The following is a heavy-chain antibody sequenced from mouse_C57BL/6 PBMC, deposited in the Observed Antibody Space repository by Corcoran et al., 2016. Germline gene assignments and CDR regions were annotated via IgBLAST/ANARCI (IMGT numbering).Heavy chain of an antibody. CDR2: ISFDGSN. V-gene: IGHV3-6*01. J-gene: IGHJ3*01. D-gene: IGHD6-2*01. Sequence: DVQLQESGPGLVKPSQSLSLTCSVTGYSITSGYYWNWIRQFPGNKLEWMGYISFDGSNNYNPSLKNRISITRDTSKNQFFLKLNSVTTEDTATHFCARDQGIYSLFAYWGQGTLVTVSA. CDR1: GYSITSGYY. CDR3: ARDQGIYSLFAY.